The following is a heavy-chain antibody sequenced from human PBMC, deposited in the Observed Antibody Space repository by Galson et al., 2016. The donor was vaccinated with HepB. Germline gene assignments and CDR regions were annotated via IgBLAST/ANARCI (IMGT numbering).Heavy chain of an antibody. CDR1: GLTVSANY. Sequence: SLRLSCAASGLTVSANYMSWVRQAPGKGLEWVSVIYGGGDTTYYADSVKGRFTISRDNSKNTLYLQMNSLRVEDTAVYYCAVEAGIAVAGPEFHYYYGMDVWGQGTTVTVSS. J-gene: IGHJ6*02. D-gene: IGHD6-19*01. CDR3: AVEAGIAVAGPEFHYYYGMDV. V-gene: IGHV3-53*01. CDR2: IYGGGDTT.